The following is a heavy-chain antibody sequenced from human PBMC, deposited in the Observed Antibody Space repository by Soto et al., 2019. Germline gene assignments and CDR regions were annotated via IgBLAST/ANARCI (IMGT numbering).Heavy chain of an antibody. CDR3: AKGPPVGANSWYFDP. Sequence: GGSLRLSCRASGFTFSNYRMTCVPQAPGKGLEWVSVISGSGGSTYYADSVKGRFTISRDNSGNTLDLQMNGLRAEDTALYYCAKGPPVGANSWYFDPWGQGTLVTVS. J-gene: IGHJ5*02. D-gene: IGHD1-26*01. V-gene: IGHV3-23*01. CDR1: GFTFSNYR. CDR2: ISGSGGST.